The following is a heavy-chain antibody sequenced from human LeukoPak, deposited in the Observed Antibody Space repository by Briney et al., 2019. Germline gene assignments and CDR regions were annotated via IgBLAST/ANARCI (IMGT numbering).Heavy chain of an antibody. CDR1: GGSISSYY. Sequence: SETLSLTCTVSGGSISSYYWSWIRQHPGKGLEWIGYIYYSGSTYYNPSLKSRVTISVDTSKSQFSLKLSSVTAADTAVYYCARDRGSSSWYNYYYGMDVWGQGTTVTVSS. J-gene: IGHJ6*02. D-gene: IGHD6-13*01. V-gene: IGHV4-59*06. CDR3: ARDRGSSSWYNYYYGMDV. CDR2: IYYSGST.